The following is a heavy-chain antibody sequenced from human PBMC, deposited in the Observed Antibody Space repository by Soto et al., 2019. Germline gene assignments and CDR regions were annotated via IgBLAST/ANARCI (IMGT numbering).Heavy chain of an antibody. CDR2: IGPESGAT. CDR1: GYTFTGHY. J-gene: IGHJ4*02. V-gene: IGHV1-2*02. CDR3: GRGRSGQIVVFY. D-gene: IGHD1-26*01. Sequence: GASVKGSCKASGYTFTGHYIQWVRQAPEQGPEWMGEIGPESGATRYAQKFQGRVTMTRDTSITTVYMELKNLSPDDTAVYYCGRGRSGQIVVFYWGQGTPVTVYS.